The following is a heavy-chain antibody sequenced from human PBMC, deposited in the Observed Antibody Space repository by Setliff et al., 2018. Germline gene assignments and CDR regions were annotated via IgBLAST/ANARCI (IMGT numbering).Heavy chain of an antibody. V-gene: IGHV4-59*13. CDR1: GGSITNSY. Sequence: SETLSLTCTVSGGSITNSYWSWIRQTPGKGLEWIGYVYNNGNNGITKYNPSLRSRVTMSLDTSKNNFSMQLRSVTAADTALYYCARDYCGHTSCFAKYFDNWGHGILVTVSS. CDR3: ARDYCGHTSCFAKYFDN. D-gene: IGHD2-2*01. CDR2: VYNNGNNGIT. J-gene: IGHJ4*01.